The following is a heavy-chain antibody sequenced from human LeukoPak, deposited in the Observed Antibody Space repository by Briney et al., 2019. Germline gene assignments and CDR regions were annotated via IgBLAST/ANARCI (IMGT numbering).Heavy chain of an antibody. V-gene: IGHV3-30*03. J-gene: IGHJ4*02. CDR1: AFIFSNYG. Sequence: GGSLRLSCAASAFIFSNYGMHWVRQAPGKGLEWVAVISYDGRNKYYADSVKGRFTISRDNSKNTLYLQMNSLRAEDTAVYYCARFYDTGWYGHFDYWGQGALVAVSS. CDR3: ARFYDTGWYGHFDY. CDR2: ISYDGRNK. D-gene: IGHD6-19*01.